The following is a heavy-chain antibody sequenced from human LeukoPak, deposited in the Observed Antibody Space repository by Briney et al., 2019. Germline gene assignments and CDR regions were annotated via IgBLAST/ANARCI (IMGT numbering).Heavy chain of an antibody. CDR2: ISGSGGST. CDR3: AKPTGGSSSLNDPFDY. D-gene: IGHD2-15*01. V-gene: IGHV3-23*01. Sequence: GGSLRLSCAASGFTFSSYAMSWVRQAPGKGLEWVSAISGSGGSTYYADSVKGRFTISRDNSKNTLYLQMNSLRAEDTAVYYCAKPTGGSSSLNDPFDYWGQGTLVTVSS. J-gene: IGHJ4*02. CDR1: GFTFSSYA.